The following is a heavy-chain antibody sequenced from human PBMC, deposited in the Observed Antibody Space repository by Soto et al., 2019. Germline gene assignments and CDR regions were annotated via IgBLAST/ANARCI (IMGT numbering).Heavy chain of an antibody. CDR1: GYIFSTFG. J-gene: IGHJ6*02. V-gene: IGHV1-18*01. Sequence: QAQLVQSGAEVKKPGASVRVSCKASGYIFSTFGITWVRQAPGQGLEWVGWISGYNGNTDDGRKLQGRVNMTIDASTSTAYMDLRSLRSDDTAVYYCVRAEAYSSSWYAMDVWGQGTTVTVSS. D-gene: IGHD6-13*01. CDR2: ISGYNGNT. CDR3: VRAEAYSSSWYAMDV.